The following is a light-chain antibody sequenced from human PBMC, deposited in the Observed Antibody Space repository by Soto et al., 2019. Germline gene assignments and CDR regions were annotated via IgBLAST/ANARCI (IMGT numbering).Light chain of an antibody. Sequence: AIRMTQSPSSVSASTGDSVTITCRASQHISSYLAWYQQKPGKAPNLLIYAASTLQSGDPSRFSVSVSGTDFTLTLTYRQSEDIATYFCQQSYTFPLTVGGGTKVDI. CDR2: AAS. V-gene: IGKV1-8*01. J-gene: IGKJ4*01. CDR3: QQSYTFPLT. CDR1: QHISSY.